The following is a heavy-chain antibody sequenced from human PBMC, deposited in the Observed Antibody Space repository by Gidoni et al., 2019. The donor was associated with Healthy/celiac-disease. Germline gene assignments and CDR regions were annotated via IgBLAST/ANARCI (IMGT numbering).Heavy chain of an antibody. J-gene: IGHJ4*02. CDR1: GSTVSSNY. CDR2: IYGGGST. V-gene: IGHV3-66*04. CDR3: ASQGHSYGYYFDY. D-gene: IGHD5-18*01. Sequence: EFQLVESGGGLVLPGASLRLSCASSGSTVSSNYISWVRQAPGKGLGWVSVIYGGGSTYYADSDKGKLTMSRDNTKNTLYIQMNSRRAEDTDGYYCASQGHSYGYYFDYWGQGTLVTVSS.